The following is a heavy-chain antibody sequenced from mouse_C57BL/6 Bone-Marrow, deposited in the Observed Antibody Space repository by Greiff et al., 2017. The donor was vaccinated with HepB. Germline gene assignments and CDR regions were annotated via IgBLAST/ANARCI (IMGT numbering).Heavy chain of an antibody. CDR2: INPNNGGT. V-gene: IGHV1-26*01. D-gene: IGHD2-2*01. Sequence: EVQLQQSGPELVKPGASVKISCKASGYTFTDYYMNWVKQSHGKSLEWIGDINPNNGGTSYNQKFKGKATLTVDKSSSTAYMELRSLTSEDSAVYYCASRNYGYEAWFAYWGQGTLVTVSA. CDR1: GYTFTDYY. CDR3: ASRNYGYEAWFAY. J-gene: IGHJ3*01.